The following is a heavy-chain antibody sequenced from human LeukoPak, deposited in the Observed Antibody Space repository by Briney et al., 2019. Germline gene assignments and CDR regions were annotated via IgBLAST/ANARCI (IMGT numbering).Heavy chain of an antibody. J-gene: IGHJ4*02. D-gene: IGHD6-13*01. CDR2: ISGSGGST. V-gene: IGHV3-23*01. CDR1: GFTFSSYG. CDR3: ATTGYSSRNY. Sequence: GGSLRLSCAASGFTFSSYGLSWVRQAPGKGLEWVSAISGSGGSTYYADSVKGRFTISRDNSKNTLYLQMNSLRAEDTAVYYCATTGYSSRNYWGQGTLVTVSS.